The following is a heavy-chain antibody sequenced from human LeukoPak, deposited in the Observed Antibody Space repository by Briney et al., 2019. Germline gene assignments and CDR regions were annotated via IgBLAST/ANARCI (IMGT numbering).Heavy chain of an antibody. V-gene: IGHV4-30-4*01. D-gene: IGHD3-10*01. CDR3: ARDGVQAYWYFDL. CDR2: IYNSGRT. Sequence: SETLSLTCTVSGGSISSGDYYWSWIRQPPGKGLEWIGSIYNSGRTYYNPSPKRRVTISADTSKNQLSLKLNSVTAADTAVYYCARDGVQAYWYFDLWGRGTLVTVSS. J-gene: IGHJ2*01. CDR1: GGSISSGDYY.